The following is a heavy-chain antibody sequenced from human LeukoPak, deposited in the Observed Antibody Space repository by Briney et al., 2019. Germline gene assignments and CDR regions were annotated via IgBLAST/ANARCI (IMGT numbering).Heavy chain of an antibody. CDR1: GGSISSYY. D-gene: IGHD3-10*01. Sequence: SETLSHTCTVSGGSISSYYWSWIRQPAGKGLEWIGRIYTSGSTNYNPSLKSRVTMSVDTSKNQFSLKLSSVTAADTAVYYCARSSNYGSGSYFWFDPWGQGTLVTVSS. J-gene: IGHJ5*02. V-gene: IGHV4-4*07. CDR2: IYTSGST. CDR3: ARSSNYGSGSYFWFDP.